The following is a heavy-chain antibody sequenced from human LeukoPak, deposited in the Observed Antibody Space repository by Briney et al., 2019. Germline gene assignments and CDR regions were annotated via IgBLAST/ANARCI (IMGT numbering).Heavy chain of an antibody. V-gene: IGHV3-30-3*01. CDR1: GFTFSSYA. CDR2: ISYDGSNK. Sequence: GGSLRLSCAASGFTFSSYAMHWVRQAPGKGLEWVAVISYDGSNKYYADSVKGRFTTSRDNSKNTLYLQMNSLRAEDTAVYYCARDELSSTLFDYWGQGTLVTVSS. CDR3: ARDELSSTLFDY. D-gene: IGHD6-13*01. J-gene: IGHJ4*02.